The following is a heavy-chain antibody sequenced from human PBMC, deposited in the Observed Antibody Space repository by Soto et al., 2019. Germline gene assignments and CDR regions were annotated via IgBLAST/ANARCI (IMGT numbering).Heavy chain of an antibody. CDR2: IYYSGST. CDR1: GGSISSGGYY. V-gene: IGHV4-31*03. Sequence: SETLSLTCTVSGGSISSGGYYWSWIRQHPGKGLEWIGYIYYSGSTYYNPSLKSRVTISVDTSKNQFSLKLSSVTAADTAVYYCARYPRIAAAGSAFRGLGWFDPWGQGTLVTSPQ. J-gene: IGHJ5*02. CDR3: ARYPRIAAAGSAFRGLGWFDP. D-gene: IGHD6-13*01.